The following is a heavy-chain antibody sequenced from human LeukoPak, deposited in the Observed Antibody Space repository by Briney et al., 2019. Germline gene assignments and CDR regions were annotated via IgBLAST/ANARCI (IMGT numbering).Heavy chain of an antibody. CDR1: GGSISNYY. J-gene: IGHJ5*02. V-gene: IGHV4-59*01. Sequence: PSETLSLTCTVSGGSISNYYWSWIRQPPGKGLEWIGYIHYSGSTNYNPSLKSRVTISVDTSKNQFSLKMSSVTAADTAVYYCARVGLVVVAALDPNWFDPWGQGTLVTVSS. CDR2: IHYSGST. CDR3: ARVGLVVVAALDPNWFDP. D-gene: IGHD2-15*01.